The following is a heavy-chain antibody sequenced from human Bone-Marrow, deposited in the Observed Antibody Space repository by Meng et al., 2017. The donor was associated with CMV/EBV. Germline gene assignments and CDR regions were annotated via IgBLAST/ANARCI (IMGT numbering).Heavy chain of an antibody. Sequence: GASISSGGYYWSWIRQHPGKGLEWIGYIYYSGSTYYNPSLKSRVTISVDTSKNQFSLKLSSVTAADTAVYYCARVGDDYGDYGVDYWGQGTLVTVSS. D-gene: IGHD4-17*01. CDR2: IYYSGST. CDR1: GASISSGGYY. CDR3: ARVGDDYGDYGVDY. V-gene: IGHV4-31*02. J-gene: IGHJ4*02.